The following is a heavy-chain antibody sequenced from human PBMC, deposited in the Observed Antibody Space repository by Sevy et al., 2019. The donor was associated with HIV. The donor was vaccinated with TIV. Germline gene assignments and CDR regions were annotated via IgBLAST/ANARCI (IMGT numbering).Heavy chain of an antibody. D-gene: IGHD3-16*02. CDR3: ARGSHLITFGGLIVVDGIDY. V-gene: IGHV3-30-3*01. CDR2: ISNDGSNK. CDR1: GFTFSNIA. Sequence: GGSLRLSCAASGFTFSNIAIHWVRQAPGKGLEWVSVISNDGSNKDYADSVKGRFTVSRDNSKNTLFLQWNSLRAEDTAVYYCARGSHLITFGGLIVVDGIDYWGQGTLVTVSS. J-gene: IGHJ4*02.